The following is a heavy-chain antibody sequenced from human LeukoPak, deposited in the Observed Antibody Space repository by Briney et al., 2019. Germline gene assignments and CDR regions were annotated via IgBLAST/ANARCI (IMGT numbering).Heavy chain of an antibody. CDR1: GGSISSGSYY. Sequence: PSQTLSLTCTVSGGSISSGSYYWRWIRQPAGKGLEWIGRIYTSGSTNYNPSLKSRVTISVDTSKNPFSLKLSSVTAADTAVYYCARGEAAAPWRVDYWGQGTLVTVSS. CDR2: IYTSGST. D-gene: IGHD2-2*01. J-gene: IGHJ4*02. CDR3: ARGEAAAPWRVDY. V-gene: IGHV4-61*02.